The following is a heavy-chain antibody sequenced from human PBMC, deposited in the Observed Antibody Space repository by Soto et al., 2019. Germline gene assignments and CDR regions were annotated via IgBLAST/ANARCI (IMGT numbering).Heavy chain of an antibody. Sequence: EVQLLDSGGGLVQPGGSLRLSCAASGFTFSSYVMSWVRQAPGKGLEWVSSVSGSGDSTYYADSVKGRFTISRDNSKNTLYLQLNSLRAEDTAVYYCAKANYGDPPNPFDYWGQGTLVTVSS. V-gene: IGHV3-23*01. J-gene: IGHJ4*02. D-gene: IGHD4-17*01. CDR2: VSGSGDST. CDR1: GFTFSSYV. CDR3: AKANYGDPPNPFDY.